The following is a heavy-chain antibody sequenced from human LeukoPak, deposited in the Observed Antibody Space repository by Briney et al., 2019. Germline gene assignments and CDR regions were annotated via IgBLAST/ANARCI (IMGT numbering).Heavy chain of an antibody. CDR1: GFAFSSYV. V-gene: IGHV3-47*02. CDR2: IGTGGDT. D-gene: IGHD2-21*02. CDR3: ARDPRHTVVVTAIQGCFQH. J-gene: IGHJ1*01. Sequence: GGSLRLSCAASGFAFSSYVLHWVRRAPGKGPEWVSAIGTGGDTYYADSVMGRFTISRDNAKKSLYLQMNSLIAEDMAVYYCARDPRHTVVVTAIQGCFQHWGQGTLVTVSS.